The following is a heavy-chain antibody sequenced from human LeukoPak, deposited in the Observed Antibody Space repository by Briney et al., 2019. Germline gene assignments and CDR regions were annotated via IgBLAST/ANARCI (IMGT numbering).Heavy chain of an antibody. CDR1: GGSFSGYY. J-gene: IGHJ4*02. Sequence: PSETLSLTCAVYGGSFSGYYWGWIRQPPGKGLEWIGNIYHSGSTYYNPSLKSRVTISVDTSKNQFSLKLSSVTAADTAVYYCTRPYYYDSSGSPDYWGQGTLVTVSS. D-gene: IGHD3-22*01. CDR2: IYHSGST. V-gene: IGHV4-34*01. CDR3: TRPYYYDSSGSPDY.